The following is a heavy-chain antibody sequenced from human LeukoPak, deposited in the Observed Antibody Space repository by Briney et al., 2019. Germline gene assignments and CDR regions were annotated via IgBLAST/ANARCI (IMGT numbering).Heavy chain of an antibody. J-gene: IGHJ4*02. CDR1: GFTVSSNS. V-gene: IGHV3-66*01. CDR2: IYSGGST. D-gene: IGHD3-10*01. CDR3: ARDFESARFLAGPFDY. Sequence: PGGSLRLSCAASGFTVSSNSMNWVRQAPGKGLEWVSVIYSGGSTYYADSVKGRFTISRDNSKNTLYLQMNSLRAEDTAVYYCARDFESARFLAGPFDYWGQGTLVTVSS.